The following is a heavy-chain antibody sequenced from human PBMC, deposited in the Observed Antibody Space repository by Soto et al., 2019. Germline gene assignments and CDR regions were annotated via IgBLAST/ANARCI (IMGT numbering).Heavy chain of an antibody. Sequence: QVQLVQSGGEVKKPGASVKVSSKASGYTFTINSISWVRQAPGQGLEWMGWINVYNGNTKYAQKVQGRVTMTTDTSTSTAYMELRSLRSDDTAVYYCARGVGSGSYYNQYNWFDPWGQGTLVTVSS. CDR3: ARGVGSGSYYNQYNWFDP. V-gene: IGHV1-18*01. CDR2: INVYNGNT. D-gene: IGHD3-10*01. CDR1: GYTFTINS. J-gene: IGHJ5*02.